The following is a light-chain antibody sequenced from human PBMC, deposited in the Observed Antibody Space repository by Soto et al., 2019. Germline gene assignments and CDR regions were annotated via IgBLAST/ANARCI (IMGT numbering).Light chain of an antibody. J-gene: IGKJ3*01. CDR1: QGIDTY. CDR2: AAS. Sequence: DIQMTPSPSSLSASVGHRVTITCRASQGIDTYLAWYQQKPGQVPKLLIYAASTLQSGVPSRFSGSGSGTDFTLTISSLQPEDVATYFCQKYTRAPFTFGPGTKVDIK. V-gene: IGKV1-27*01. CDR3: QKYTRAPFT.